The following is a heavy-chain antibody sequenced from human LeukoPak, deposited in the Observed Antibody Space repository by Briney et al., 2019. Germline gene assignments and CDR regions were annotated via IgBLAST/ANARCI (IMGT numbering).Heavy chain of an antibody. CDR2: ISTYNGKT. CDR1: GYTFTNFG. Sequence: ASVKVSCKTSGYTFTNFGINWVRQAPGQGLEWMGWISTYNGKTNYAQKIQGRVTMTTDTSTSTAYIDLRSLRSDDTAVYYCARHRRHRVYYDSSGYYYDGFDIWGQGAMVTVSS. D-gene: IGHD3-22*01. V-gene: IGHV1-18*01. J-gene: IGHJ3*02. CDR3: ARHRRHRVYYDSSGYYYDGFDI.